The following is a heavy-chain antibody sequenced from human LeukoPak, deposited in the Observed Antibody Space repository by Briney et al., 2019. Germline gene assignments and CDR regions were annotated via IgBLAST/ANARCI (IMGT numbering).Heavy chain of an antibody. V-gene: IGHV1-2*02. J-gene: IGHJ4*02. CDR3: ARDSTSTWWGGSDF. CDR1: GYTFIGYY. CDR2: IDPNSGGT. Sequence: SVTVSCMASGYTFIGYYIHWVRQAPGQGLEWMGLIDPNSGGTNYGQKFQGRVTMTRDTFISTAYMDLDFLRYDDTGVYYCARDSTSTWWGGSDFWGRATLVSVSS. D-gene: IGHD6-13*01.